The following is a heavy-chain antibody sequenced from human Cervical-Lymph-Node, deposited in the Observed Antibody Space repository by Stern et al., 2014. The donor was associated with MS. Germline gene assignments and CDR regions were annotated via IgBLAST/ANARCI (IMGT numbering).Heavy chain of an antibody. CDR1: GGSISRYY. V-gene: IGHV4-59*01. CDR2: IYYTGTT. CDR3: ARTSYDFFPAADN. J-gene: IGHJ4*02. Sequence: MQLVESGPGLVKPSETLSLTCTVSGGSISRYYWSWIRQPPGKGLECIGYIYYTGTTNYNPSLKSRVTISVDTSKNQFSLKLYSVTAADTAVYYCARTSYDFFPAADNWGQGTLVTVSS. D-gene: IGHD3-3*01.